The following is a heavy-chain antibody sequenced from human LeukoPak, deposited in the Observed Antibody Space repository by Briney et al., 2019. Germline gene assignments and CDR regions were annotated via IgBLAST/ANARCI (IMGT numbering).Heavy chain of an antibody. J-gene: IGHJ5*02. Sequence: ASVTVSFKSSVYTLTDYYMHWVRPAPGQGLEWMGCINPNSGDTKYAQKFQGRVTMTRDTSMNTAYMELSRLRSDDTAIYYCARGGYVLVRDWFDPWGQGTLVTVSS. CDR2: INPNSGDT. V-gene: IGHV1-2*02. D-gene: IGHD3-16*01. CDR1: VYTLTDYY. CDR3: ARGGYVLVRDWFDP.